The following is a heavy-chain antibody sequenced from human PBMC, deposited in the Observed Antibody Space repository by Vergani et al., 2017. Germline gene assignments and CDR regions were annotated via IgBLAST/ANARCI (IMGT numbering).Heavy chain of an antibody. CDR1: GFTFSGSA. V-gene: IGHV3-73*01. CDR3: TRPSTTVTTGFDY. D-gene: IGHD4-17*01. CDR2: IRSKANSYAT. Sequence: EVQLVESGGGLVQPGGSLKLSCAASGFTFSGSAMHWVRQASGKGLEWVGRIRSKANSYATAYAASVKGRFTISRDDSKNTAYLQMNSLKTEDTAVYYCTRPSTTVTTGFDYWGQGTLVTVSS. J-gene: IGHJ4*02.